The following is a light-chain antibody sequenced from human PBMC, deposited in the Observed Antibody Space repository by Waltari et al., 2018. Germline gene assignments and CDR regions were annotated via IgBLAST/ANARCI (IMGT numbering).Light chain of an antibody. CDR3: QQRKNWPPIT. CDR1: QSAGSY. J-gene: IGKJ5*01. CDR2: DAS. Sequence: EIVLTQSPATLSLSPGERATLSCRASQSAGSYLAWYQQKPGQAPRLLIYDASNRATGIPARFSGSGSGTDFTLTISSLEPEDFAVYYCQQRKNWPPITFGQGTRLDIK. V-gene: IGKV3-11*01.